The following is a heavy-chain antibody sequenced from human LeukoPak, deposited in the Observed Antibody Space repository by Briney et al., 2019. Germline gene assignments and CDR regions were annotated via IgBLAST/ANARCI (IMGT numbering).Heavy chain of an antibody. J-gene: IGHJ4*02. CDR2: INPSGGST. Sequence: ASVKVSCKASGYTFTSYYMHWVRQAPGQGLEWMGIINPSGGSTSYAQKFQGRVTITRDTSTSTVYMELSSLRSEDTAVYYCALDGYKTYIDYWGQGTLVTVSS. V-gene: IGHV1-46*01. CDR1: GYTFTSYY. D-gene: IGHD5-24*01. CDR3: ALDGYKTYIDY.